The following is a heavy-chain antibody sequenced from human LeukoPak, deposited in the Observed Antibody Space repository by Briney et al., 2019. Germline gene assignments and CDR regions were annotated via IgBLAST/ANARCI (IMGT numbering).Heavy chain of an antibody. D-gene: IGHD2-21*01. CDR2: INPSGGST. CDR3: AREGVVRDDAFDI. Sequence: AASVKVSCKASRYTFTSYYMHWVRQAPGQGLEWMGIINPSGGSTSYAQKFQGRVTMTRDTSTSTVYMELSSLRSEDTAVYYCAREGVVRDDAFDIWGQGTMVTVSS. V-gene: IGHV1-46*01. J-gene: IGHJ3*02. CDR1: RYTFTSYY.